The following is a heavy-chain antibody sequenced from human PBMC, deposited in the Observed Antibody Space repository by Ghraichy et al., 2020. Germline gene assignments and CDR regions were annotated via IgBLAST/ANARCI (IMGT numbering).Heavy chain of an antibody. CDR3: ARSPQIYYDSSGYPNWFDP. CDR2: IYPGDSDT. Sequence: GESLNISCKASGYSFTSYWIGWVRQMPGKGLEWMGIIYPGDSDTRYSPSFQGQVTISADKSVSTAYLQWSNLEASDTAMYYCARSPQIYYDSSGYPNWFDPWGQGTLVIVSS. J-gene: IGHJ5*02. V-gene: IGHV5-51*01. D-gene: IGHD3-22*01. CDR1: GYSFTSYW.